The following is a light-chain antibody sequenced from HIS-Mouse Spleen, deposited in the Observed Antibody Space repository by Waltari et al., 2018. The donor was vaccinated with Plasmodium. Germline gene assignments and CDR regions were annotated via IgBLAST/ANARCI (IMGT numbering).Light chain of an antibody. J-gene: IGLJ2*01. CDR1: SSDVGGYNY. CDR3: SSYAGSNKLV. V-gene: IGLV2-8*01. Sequence: QSALTQPPSASGSPGQSVTISCTGTSSDVGGYNYVSWYQQHPGKAPKLMIYEVSKRPSGVPDRFSGSNSGNTAYLTVSGLQAEDEADYDCSSYAGSNKLVVGGGTKLTVL. CDR2: EVS.